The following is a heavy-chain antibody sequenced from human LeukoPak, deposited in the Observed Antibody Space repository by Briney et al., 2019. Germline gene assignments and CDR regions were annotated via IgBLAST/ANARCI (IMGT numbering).Heavy chain of an antibody. D-gene: IGHD5-18*01. Sequence: PSQTPSLTCTVSGGSISSGSYYWSWIRQPAGKGLEWIGRIYTSGSTNYNPSLKSRVTISVDTSKNQFSLKLSSVTAADTAVYYCAREDVDTAMVVQFDPWGQGTLVTVSS. J-gene: IGHJ5*02. V-gene: IGHV4-61*02. CDR2: IYTSGST. CDR1: GGSISSGSYY. CDR3: AREDVDTAMVVQFDP.